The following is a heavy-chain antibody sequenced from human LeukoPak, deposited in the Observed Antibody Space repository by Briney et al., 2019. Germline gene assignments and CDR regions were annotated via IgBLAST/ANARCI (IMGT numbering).Heavy chain of an antibody. V-gene: IGHV1-8*03. Sequence: GASVTVSFKASGYTFTIYDINWVRQAPGQGLEWMGWMNPNSGNTGYAQKFQGKVTITRNTSISTAYMELSSLRSEDTAVYYCARYDSSGYGYWGQGTLVTVPS. J-gene: IGHJ4*02. CDR3: ARYDSSGYGY. CDR2: MNPNSGNT. CDR1: GYTFTIYD. D-gene: IGHD3-22*01.